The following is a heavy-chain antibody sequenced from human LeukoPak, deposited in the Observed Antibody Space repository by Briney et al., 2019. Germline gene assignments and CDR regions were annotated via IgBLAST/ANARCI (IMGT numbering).Heavy chain of an antibody. CDR3: ARDRQIAH. V-gene: IGHV3-7*01. CDR1: GFTFSNYW. J-gene: IGHJ5*02. CDR2: IKQDGSEK. Sequence: GGSLRLSCAASGFTFSNYWLTWVRQAPGQGLEWVANIKQDGSEKHYVDSVKGRFTISRDNAKNSLYLQMNSLRAEDTAVYYCARDRQIAHWGQGTLVTVSS.